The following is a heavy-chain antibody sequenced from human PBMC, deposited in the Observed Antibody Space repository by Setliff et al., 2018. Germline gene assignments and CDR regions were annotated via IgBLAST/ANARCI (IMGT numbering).Heavy chain of an antibody. CDR3: TRHEDRNKCTSSSCYRENDAFDV. D-gene: IGHD2-2*01. Sequence: PGESLTISCKSSGYSFINYWIGWVRQMPGKGLEWMGVIYPGDSDTRYSPSFQGQVTISADKSINTAYLQWSSLKASDTAIYYCTRHEDRNKCTSSSCYRENDAFDVWGQGAMVTVSS. J-gene: IGHJ3*01. CDR1: GYSFINYW. V-gene: IGHV5-51*01. CDR2: IYPGDSDT.